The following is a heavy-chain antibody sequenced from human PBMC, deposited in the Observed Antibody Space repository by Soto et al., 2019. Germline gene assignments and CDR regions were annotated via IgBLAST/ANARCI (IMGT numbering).Heavy chain of an antibody. D-gene: IGHD3-10*01. Sequence: QLQLQESGPGLVKPSETLSLTCTVSGGSISSSSYYWGWIRQPPGKGLEWIGNIYYSGSTYYNPSLKSRVTISVDTSKNQFSLKLSSVTAADTAVYYCARRGATRGAPFDYWGQGTLVTVSS. CDR3: ARRGATRGAPFDY. J-gene: IGHJ4*02. V-gene: IGHV4-39*01. CDR1: GGSISSSSYY. CDR2: IYYSGST.